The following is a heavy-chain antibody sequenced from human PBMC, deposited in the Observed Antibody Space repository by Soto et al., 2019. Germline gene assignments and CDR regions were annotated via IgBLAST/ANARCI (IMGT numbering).Heavy chain of an antibody. D-gene: IGHD6-13*01. J-gene: IGHJ4*02. CDR3: ARIRLGSSWYYFDY. CDR1: GFSLSNARMG. Sequence: QVTLKESGPVLVKPTETLTLTCTVSGFSLSNARMGVSWIRQPPGKALEWLAHIFSNDEKSYSTSLKSRLTISKDTSKSQVVLTMTNRDPVDTATYYCARIRLGSSWYYFDYWGQGTLVTVSS. CDR2: IFSNDEK. V-gene: IGHV2-26*01.